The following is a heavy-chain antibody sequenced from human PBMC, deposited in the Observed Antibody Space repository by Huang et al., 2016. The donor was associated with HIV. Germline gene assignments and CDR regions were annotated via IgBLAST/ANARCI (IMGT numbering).Heavy chain of an antibody. CDR2: MNPNSGVA. CDR1: GYSFSNYD. V-gene: IGHV1-8*01. CDR3: ARNDYYDGLP. D-gene: IGHD3-22*01. J-gene: IGHJ3*01. Sequence: QVQLVQSGAEVRRPGASVKISCKASGYSFSNYDLNWVRQTSGQGLEWMGWMNPNSGVAGYEQKFQGRVTMTRNTSISTAYLELKGLTAEDTAVYYCARNDYYDGLPWGQGTMVTVSS.